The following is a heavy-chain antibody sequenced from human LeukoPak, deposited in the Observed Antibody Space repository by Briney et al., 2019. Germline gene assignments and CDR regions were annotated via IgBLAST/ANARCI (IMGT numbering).Heavy chain of an antibody. D-gene: IGHD3-9*01. CDR1: GYTFTVYY. V-gene: IGHV1-2*02. Sequence: ASVTVSCTASGYTFTVYYMHWVRQAPGQGLEWMGWINPNSGGTNYAQKFQGRVTMTRDTSISTAYMELSRLRSDDTAVYYCATLQYDILTGYSDYWGQGTLVTVSS. CDR2: INPNSGGT. CDR3: ATLQYDILTGYSDY. J-gene: IGHJ4*02.